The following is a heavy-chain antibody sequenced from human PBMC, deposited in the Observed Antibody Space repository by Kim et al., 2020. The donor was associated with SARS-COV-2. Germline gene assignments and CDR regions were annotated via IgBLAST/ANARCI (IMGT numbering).Heavy chain of an antibody. CDR2: IGGDGVDT. V-gene: IGHV3-23*01. CDR1: GFTFSNYA. D-gene: IGHD1-1*01. J-gene: IGHJ4*01. Sequence: GGSLRLSCAASGFTFSNYAMSWVRQAPGKGLEWVSSIGGDGVDTDYADSVKGRFTISRDNSKKILYLQMNSLRAEDTAVYHCAKDSTAYNGIYDPFDHWG. CDR3: AKDSTAYNGIYDPFDH.